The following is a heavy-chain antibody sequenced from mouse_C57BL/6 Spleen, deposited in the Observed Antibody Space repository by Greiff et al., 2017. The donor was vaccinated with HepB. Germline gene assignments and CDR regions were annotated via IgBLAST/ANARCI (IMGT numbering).Heavy chain of an antibody. CDR1: GYTFTDYY. CDR3: ARAGYYYAMDY. Sequence: EVQLQQSGPELVKPGASVKISCKASGYTFTDYYMNWVKQSHGKSLEWIGDINPNNGGTSYNQKFKGKATLTVDKSSSTAYMELSSLTSEDSAVYYCARAGYYYAMDYWGQGTSVTVSS. J-gene: IGHJ4*01. V-gene: IGHV1-26*01. CDR2: INPNNGGT.